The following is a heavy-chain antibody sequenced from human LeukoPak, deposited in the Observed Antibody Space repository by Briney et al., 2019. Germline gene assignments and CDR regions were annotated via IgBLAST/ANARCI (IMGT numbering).Heavy chain of an antibody. D-gene: IGHD6-13*01. V-gene: IGHV3-21*01. CDR2: ISSSSSYI. CDR1: GFTFSSYS. Sequence: GGSLRLSCAASGFTFSSYSMNWVRQAPGKGLEWVSSISSSSSYIYYADSVKGRFTISRDNAKNSLYLQMNSLRAEDTAVYYCARVGSSSWKGSDYWGQGTLVTVSS. J-gene: IGHJ4*02. CDR3: ARVGSSSWKGSDY.